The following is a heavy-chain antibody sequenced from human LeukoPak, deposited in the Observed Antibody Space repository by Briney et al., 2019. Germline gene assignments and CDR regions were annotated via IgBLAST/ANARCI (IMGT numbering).Heavy chain of an antibody. CDR3: ARLREYCGGDCYSFDY. V-gene: IGHV4-4*09. CDR2: IYTSGST. CDR1: GGSISSYY. Sequence: SETLSLTCTVSGGSISSYYWSWIRQPPGKGLEWIGYIYTSGSTNYNPSLKSRVAISVDTSKNQFSLKLSSVTAADTAVYYCARLREYCGGDCYSFDYWGQGTLVTVSS. J-gene: IGHJ4*02. D-gene: IGHD2-21*02.